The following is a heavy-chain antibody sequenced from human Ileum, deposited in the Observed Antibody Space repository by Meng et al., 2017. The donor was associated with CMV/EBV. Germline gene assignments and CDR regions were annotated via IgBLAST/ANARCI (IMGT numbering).Heavy chain of an antibody. V-gene: IGHV6-1*01. J-gene: IGHJ4*02. CDR2: TAYRSKWDY. CDR1: GDSVSTNNVA. CDR3: ARESELLRFDH. D-gene: IGHD6-6*01. Sequence: QKQRQQSGTGLVQPSQTPSLTCDISGDSVSTNNVAWNWLRQSPLRGLEWLGRTAYRSKWDYEYSVSVKSRITISPDTSKNQFSLQLRSVTPEDTAVYYCARESELLRFDHWGQGTLVTVSS.